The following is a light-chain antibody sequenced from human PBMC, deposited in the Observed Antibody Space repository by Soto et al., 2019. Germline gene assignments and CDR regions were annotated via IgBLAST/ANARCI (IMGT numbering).Light chain of an antibody. CDR1: SSDVGRYNY. Sequence: QSVLTQPPSASGSPGQSVTFSCTGTSSDVGRYNYVSWYQQHPGKAPKLLIYGVTQRPSGVPDRFSGSKSGNTASLTVSGLQAEDEADYYCSSYTSTTTLYVFGTGTKVTVL. V-gene: IGLV2-8*01. J-gene: IGLJ1*01. CDR3: SSYTSTTTLYV. CDR2: GVT.